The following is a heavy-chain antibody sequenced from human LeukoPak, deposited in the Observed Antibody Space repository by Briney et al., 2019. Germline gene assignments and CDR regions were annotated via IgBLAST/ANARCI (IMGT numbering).Heavy chain of an antibody. CDR1: GFTFSSYA. J-gene: IGHJ4*02. CDR2: ISYDGSNK. D-gene: IGHD3-22*01. V-gene: IGHV3-30*04. CDR3: AKRAVVIRVILVGFHKEAYYFDS. Sequence: PGGSLRLSCAASGFTFSSYAMHWVRQAPGKGLEWVAVISYDGSNKYYADSVKGRFTISRDNPRNTLYLQMNSLRGEDTAVYFCAKRAVVIRVILVGFHKEAYYFDSWGQGALVTVSS.